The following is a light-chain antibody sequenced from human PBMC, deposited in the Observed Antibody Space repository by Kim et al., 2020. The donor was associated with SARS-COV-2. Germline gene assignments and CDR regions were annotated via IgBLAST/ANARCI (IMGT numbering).Light chain of an antibody. V-gene: IGKV3-11*01. CDR2: DAS. J-gene: IGKJ1*01. CDR1: QMVGSH. CDR3: QQRDSWPRT. Sequence: LSPGERVTLPCRATQMVGSHLAWYQHKSGQAPRLLIYDASNRATDIPARCSGSGSVTDFTLTISSLQPEDFAVYYCQQRDSWPRTFGQGTKVDIK.